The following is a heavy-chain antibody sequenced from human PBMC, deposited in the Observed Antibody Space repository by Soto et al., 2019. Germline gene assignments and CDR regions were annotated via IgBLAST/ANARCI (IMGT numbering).Heavy chain of an antibody. V-gene: IGHV3-9*01. CDR1: GFTFDDYA. D-gene: IGHD5-12*01. CDR3: AKDQMATITPGPYGMDV. Sequence: EVQLVESGGGLVQPGRSLRLSCAASGFTFDDYAMHWVRQAPGKGLEWVSGISWNSGSIGYADSVKGRFTISRDNAKNSLYLQMNSLRAEDTALYYCAKDQMATITPGPYGMDVWGQGTTVTVSS. CDR2: ISWNSGSI. J-gene: IGHJ6*02.